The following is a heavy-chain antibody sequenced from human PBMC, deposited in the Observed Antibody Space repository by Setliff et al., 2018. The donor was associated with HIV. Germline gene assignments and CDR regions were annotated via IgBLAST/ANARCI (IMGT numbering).Heavy chain of an antibody. D-gene: IGHD5-12*01. Sequence: SETLSLTCSVSGGSISSYYWSWIRQPPGKGLEWIGYIYYSGSTNYSPSLKSRVTISEDTSKNQIYLNLSSMTTADTAVYYCVGGYNFAYWGHGTLVTVSS. V-gene: IGHV4-59*01. CDR2: IYYSGST. CDR1: GGSISSYY. CDR3: VGGYNFAY. J-gene: IGHJ4*01.